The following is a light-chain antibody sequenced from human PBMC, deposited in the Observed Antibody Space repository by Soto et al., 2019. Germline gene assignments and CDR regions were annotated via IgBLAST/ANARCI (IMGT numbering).Light chain of an antibody. J-gene: IGKJ5*01. CDR1: QSLNTY. Sequence: EIVLTQSPATLSLSPGERATLSCRASQSLNTYLAWYQQKPGQAPRLLIYDASNRATGIPARFSGGGSGTDFTLTISSLEPEDFAVYYCQQRRYWPITFGQGTRLEIK. CDR2: DAS. CDR3: QQRRYWPIT. V-gene: IGKV3-11*01.